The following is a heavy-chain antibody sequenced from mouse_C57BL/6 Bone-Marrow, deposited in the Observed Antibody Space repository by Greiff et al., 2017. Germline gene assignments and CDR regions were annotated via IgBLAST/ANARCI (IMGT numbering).Heavy chain of an antibody. V-gene: IGHV2-9*01. CDR1: GFSLTSYG. CDR3: ATNTTRSYAMDY. D-gene: IGHD2-12*01. J-gene: IGHJ4*01. Sequence: VMLVESGPGLVAPSQSLSITCTVSGFSLTSYGVDWVRQPPGKGLEWLGVLCGGGSTYYNSALMSRLSISKDNSKSQVFLKMNSLQTDDTARNYCATNTTRSYAMDYWGQGTSVTVSS. CDR2: LCGGGST.